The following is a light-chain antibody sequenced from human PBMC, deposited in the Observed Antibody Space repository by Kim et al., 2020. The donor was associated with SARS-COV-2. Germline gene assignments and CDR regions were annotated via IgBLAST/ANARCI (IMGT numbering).Light chain of an antibody. CDR2: QDS. Sequence: VSPGQTASITCSGGKLGDKYACWYQQKPGQSPVLVIYQDSNRPSGIPERFSGSNSGNTATLTISGTQAMDEADYYCQAWDSSTAVFGGGTQLTVL. CDR1: KLGDKY. J-gene: IGLJ3*02. V-gene: IGLV3-1*01. CDR3: QAWDSSTAV.